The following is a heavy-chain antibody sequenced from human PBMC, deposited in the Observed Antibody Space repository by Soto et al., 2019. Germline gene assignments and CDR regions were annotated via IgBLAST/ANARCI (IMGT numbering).Heavy chain of an antibody. CDR1: GGTFSRYA. CDR2: LIPIFGKE. Sequence: QVQLVQSGAEGMQPGSSVKVSCKASGGTFSRYAISWVRQAPGQGLEWLGGLIPIFGKEDYAQKIQGTVTITADNFTSTAYIKRCSLRYADTPGYYCARPLWGNHYYCGMDVWGQGTPVTVSS. CDR3: ARPLWGNHYYCGMDV. D-gene: IGHD3-16*01. V-gene: IGHV1-69*14. J-gene: IGHJ6*02.